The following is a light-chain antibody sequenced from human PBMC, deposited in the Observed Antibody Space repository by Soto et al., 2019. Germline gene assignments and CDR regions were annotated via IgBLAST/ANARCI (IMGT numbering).Light chain of an antibody. CDR1: QSVSSSY. Sequence: EIVLTQSPATLSLSPGERATLSCRASQSVSSSYLAWYQQKPGQAPRLLLYGASSRATGIPDRFSGSGSGTDFTLTISRLEPEEFAVYYCHQYGSLYTFGQGTRLEIK. V-gene: IGKV3-20*01. CDR2: GAS. CDR3: HQYGSLYT. J-gene: IGKJ2*01.